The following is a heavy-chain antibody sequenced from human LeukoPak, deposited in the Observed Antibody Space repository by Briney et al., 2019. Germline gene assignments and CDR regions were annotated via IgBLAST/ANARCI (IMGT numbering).Heavy chain of an antibody. D-gene: IGHD6-19*01. CDR3: AKAQAVAGGRWFDP. CDR2: ISSSGSTI. J-gene: IGHJ5*02. CDR1: GFTFSDYY. Sequence: GGSLRLSCAASGFTFSDYYMSWIRQAPGKGLEWVSYISSSGSTIYYADSVKGRFTISRDNAKNSLYLQMNSLRAEDTAVYYCAKAQAVAGGRWFDPWGQGTLVTVSS. V-gene: IGHV3-11*01.